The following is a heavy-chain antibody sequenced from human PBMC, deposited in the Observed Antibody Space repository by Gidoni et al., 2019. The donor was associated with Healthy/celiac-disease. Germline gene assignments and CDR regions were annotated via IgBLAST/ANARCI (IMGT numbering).Heavy chain of an antibody. D-gene: IGHD3-10*01. CDR1: GYTFTSYY. J-gene: IGHJ6*02. CDR3: ASEITMVRGVLDV. CDR2: INPSGGST. V-gene: IGHV1-46*01. Sequence: QVQLVQSGAEVKKPGASVKVSCKASGYTFTSYYMHWVRQAPGQGLEWMGIINPSGGSTSYAQKFQGRVTMTRDTSTSTVYMELSSLRSEDTAVYYCASEITMVRGVLDVWGQGTTVTVSS.